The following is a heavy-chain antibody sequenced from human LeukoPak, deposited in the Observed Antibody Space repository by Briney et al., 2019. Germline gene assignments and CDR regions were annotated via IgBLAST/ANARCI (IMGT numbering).Heavy chain of an antibody. V-gene: IGHV4-59*01. CDR3: GRLLAGWPGGRCRAQFDY. J-gene: IGHJ4*02. CDR1: GDSISSNY. Sequence: SETLSLTCSVSGDSISSNYWSWMPQPPGKGLEWIGYIYYSGSTNYNPSLKSRVTMSVDTSKNQFSLNLRSVTAADTTVYYCGRLLAGWPGGRCRAQFDYWGQGTLVTVSS. D-gene: IGHD2-15*01. CDR2: IYYSGST.